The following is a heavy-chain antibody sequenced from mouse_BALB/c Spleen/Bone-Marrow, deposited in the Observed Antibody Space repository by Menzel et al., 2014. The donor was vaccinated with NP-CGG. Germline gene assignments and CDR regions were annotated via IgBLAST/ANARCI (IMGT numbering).Heavy chain of an antibody. CDR2: INPSNGRT. CDR3: ARYDGPAWFAY. V-gene: IGHV1S81*02. CDR1: CYSFTTYW. D-gene: IGHD2-3*01. J-gene: IGHJ3*01. Sequence: GAELVKPGASVRLSCKASCYSFTTYWIHWVKQRPGQGLEWIGEINPSNGRTNYNEKFKSKATLTVDKSSSTAYMQLSSLTSEDSAVYYCARYDGPAWFAYWGQGALVTVSA.